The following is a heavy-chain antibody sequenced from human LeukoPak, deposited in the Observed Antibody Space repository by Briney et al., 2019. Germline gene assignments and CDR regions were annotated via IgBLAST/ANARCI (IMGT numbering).Heavy chain of an antibody. D-gene: IGHD2-15*01. CDR3: ARQEYCSGGSCYTWFDS. CDR2: IYPADSDI. V-gene: IGHV5-51*01. J-gene: IGHJ5*01. Sequence: GESLKISCKGSGYSFTNSWIGWVRLMPGKGLEWMGIIYPADSDIRYSPSFQGQVTISAEKSINTAYLQWSSLKASDTAMYYCARQEYCSGGSCYTWFDSWGQGTLVTVSS. CDR1: GYSFTNSW.